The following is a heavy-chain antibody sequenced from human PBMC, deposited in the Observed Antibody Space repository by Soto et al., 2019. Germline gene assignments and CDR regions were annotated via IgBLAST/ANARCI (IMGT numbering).Heavy chain of an antibody. V-gene: IGHV3-30*07. D-gene: IGHD6-13*01. Sequence: DSVKGRFTISRDNSKNTLYLQMNSLRAEDTAVYYCARDIYYSSSRYENAFDIWGQGTMVTVSS. J-gene: IGHJ3*02. CDR3: ARDIYYSSSRYENAFDI.